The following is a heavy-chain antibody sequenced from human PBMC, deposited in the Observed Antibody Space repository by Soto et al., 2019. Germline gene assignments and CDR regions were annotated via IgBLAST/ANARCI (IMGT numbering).Heavy chain of an antibody. V-gene: IGHV4-4*02. CDR3: ARTSISGTRFDY. D-gene: IGHD1-20*01. CDR1: GGSIRTRNW. J-gene: IGHJ4*02. CDR2: VYHSGST. Sequence: QVQLQESGPELVKPSGTLSRTCAVSGGSIRTRNWWSWVRQPTGKGLEWIGEVYHSGSTNYNPSFKSRVAMSVDKSKNQFSLKLNSVTAADTALYYCARTSISGTRFDYWGQGSLVTVSS.